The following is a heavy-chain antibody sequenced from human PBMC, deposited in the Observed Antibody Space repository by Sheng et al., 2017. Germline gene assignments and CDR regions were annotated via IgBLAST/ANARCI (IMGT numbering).Heavy chain of an antibody. J-gene: IGHJ5*02. V-gene: IGHV4-4*07. CDR1: GGSISSYY. D-gene: IGHD4-17*01. Sequence: QVQLQESGPGLVKPSETLSLTCTVSGGSISSYYWSWIRQPAGKGLEWIGRIYTSGSTNYNPSLKSRVTMSVDTSKNQFSLKLSSVTAADTAVYYCARDGAVTTLEFSTVLVVNWFDPWGQGTLVTVSS. CDR3: ARDGAVTTLEFSTVLVVNWFDP. CDR2: IYTSGST.